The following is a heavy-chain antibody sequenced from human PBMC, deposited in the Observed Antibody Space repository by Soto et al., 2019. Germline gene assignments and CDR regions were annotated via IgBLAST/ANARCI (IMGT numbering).Heavy chain of an antibody. CDR1: GASISSGGSS. CDR3: ARGLAVRGSYGLDV. D-gene: IGHD3-10*01. V-gene: IGHV4-30-2*01. J-gene: IGHJ6*02. CDR2: IYHSGIT. Sequence: QLQLQASCSGLVKPSQTLSLTCAVSGASISSGGSSWSWIRHAPGTGLEWIGYIYHSGITNYNPSLKSRVTISVDKSQNQFSLSLSFVTAADTAVYYCARGLAVRGSYGLDVWGQWTTVTVSS.